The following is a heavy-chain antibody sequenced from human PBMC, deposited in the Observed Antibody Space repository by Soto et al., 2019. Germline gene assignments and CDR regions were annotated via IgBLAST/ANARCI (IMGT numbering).Heavy chain of an antibody. CDR1: GFTFSRYS. D-gene: IGHD3-16*01. CDR3: ARVGDNAAYDY. Sequence: EVHLVASGGGLVQPGGSLRLSCAASGFTFSRYSMHWVRQAPGKGLQYVSAINDNGRSTFYADSVKGRFTISRDNSKNTLYLQMGSLRLDDMAVYYCARVGDNAAYDYWGQGTLVAVSS. CDR2: INDNGRST. V-gene: IGHV3-64*07. J-gene: IGHJ4*02.